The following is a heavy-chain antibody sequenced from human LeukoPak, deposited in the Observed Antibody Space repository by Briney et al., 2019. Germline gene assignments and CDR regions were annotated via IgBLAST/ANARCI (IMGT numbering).Heavy chain of an antibody. Sequence: SGTLSLTCTVSGDSINTGDDYWGWIRQPPGRGLEWIGTIHYSGTTYYNPSLKSRVSISVETSKNHFSLKVTSVTAAETAVYFCARHRLATIRAPFDHWGQGALVTVSS. CDR3: ARHRLATIRAPFDH. V-gene: IGHV4-39*01. CDR2: IHYSGTT. CDR1: GDSINTGDDY. D-gene: IGHD5-12*01. J-gene: IGHJ4*02.